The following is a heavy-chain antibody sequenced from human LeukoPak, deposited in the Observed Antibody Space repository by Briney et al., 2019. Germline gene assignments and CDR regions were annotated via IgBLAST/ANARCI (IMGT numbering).Heavy chain of an antibody. D-gene: IGHD3-9*01. V-gene: IGHV4-59*12. CDR3: ARNVLRYFDWGLDVLDF. CDR1: GGSISSYY. Sequence: SETLSLTCTVSGGSISSYYWSWIRQPPGKGLEWIGYIYYSGSTNYNPSLKSRLSMSIDTSKSQFSLSLRSATAADTALYFCARNVLRYFDWGLDVLDFWGQGIMVTVSS. J-gene: IGHJ3*01. CDR2: IYYSGST.